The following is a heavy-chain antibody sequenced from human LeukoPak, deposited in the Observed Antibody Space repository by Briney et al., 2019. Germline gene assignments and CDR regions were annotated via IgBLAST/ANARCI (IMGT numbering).Heavy chain of an antibody. CDR1: GYTFTSYY. CDR2: INPSGGST. J-gene: IGHJ4*02. Sequence: ASVKVSCKASGYTFTSYYMHWVRQAPGQGLERMGIINPSGGSTSYAQKFQGRVTITADESTSTAYMELSSLRSEDTAVYYCARAIRNQLLSDHWGPGTLVTVSS. V-gene: IGHV1-46*01. D-gene: IGHD2-2*01. CDR3: ARAIRNQLLSDH.